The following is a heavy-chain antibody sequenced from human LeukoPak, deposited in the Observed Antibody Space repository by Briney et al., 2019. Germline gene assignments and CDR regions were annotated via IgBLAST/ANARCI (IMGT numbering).Heavy chain of an antibody. J-gene: IGHJ6*03. Sequence: SETLSLTCTVSGGSISSYYWSWIRQPAGKGLEWIGRIYTSGSTNYNPSLKSRVTVSVDTFKNQFSLKLSSVTAADTAVYYCARNWNHSVGYYYMDVWGKGTTVTVSS. CDR1: GGSISSYY. D-gene: IGHD1-14*01. V-gene: IGHV4-4*07. CDR3: ARNWNHSVGYYYMDV. CDR2: IYTSGST.